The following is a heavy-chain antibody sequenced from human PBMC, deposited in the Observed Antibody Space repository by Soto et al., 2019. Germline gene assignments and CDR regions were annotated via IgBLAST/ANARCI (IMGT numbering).Heavy chain of an antibody. Sequence: EVQLVESGGGLVKPGGSLRLSCAASGFTFSNAWMNWVRQAPGKGLEWVGRIKSKTDGGTTDYAAPVKGRFTISRDDSKNTLYLQMNSLKTEDTAVYYCTAHRVYYYYGMDVWGQGTTVTVSS. CDR1: GFTFSNAW. J-gene: IGHJ6*02. CDR3: TAHRVYYYYGMDV. CDR2: IKSKTDGGTT. V-gene: IGHV3-15*07.